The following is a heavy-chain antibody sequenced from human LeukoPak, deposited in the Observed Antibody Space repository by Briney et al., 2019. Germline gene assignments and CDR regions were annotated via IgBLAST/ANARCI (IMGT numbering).Heavy chain of an antibody. CDR3: AEQGTE. V-gene: IGHV3-7*01. Sequence: QPGGSLRLSGAASGVTFSTFWMDWVRQAPGKGLEWVANINQDGSEKYYMDSVKGRFTISRDNAKNSLYLQMNSLRAEDTAVYYCAEQGTEWGQGTLVTVSS. D-gene: IGHD7-27*01. CDR1: GVTFSTFW. J-gene: IGHJ4*02. CDR2: INQDGSEK.